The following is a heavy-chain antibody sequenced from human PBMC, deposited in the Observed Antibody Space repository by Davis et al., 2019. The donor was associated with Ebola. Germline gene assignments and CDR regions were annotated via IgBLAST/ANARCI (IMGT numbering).Heavy chain of an antibody. CDR1: GFSLSNARMG. V-gene: IGHV2-5*02. CDR2: IFWDDDR. D-gene: IGHD2-8*01. CDR3: TRLAYTNGWFYFDS. Sequence: SGPTLVKPTETLTLTCTVSGFSLSNARMGVGWIRQPPGKALECLGFIFWDDDRRYSPSLKSRLTITKDTSKNQVVLTMTNMDPADTATYYCTRLAYTNGWFYFDSWGQGSLVTVSS. J-gene: IGHJ4*02.